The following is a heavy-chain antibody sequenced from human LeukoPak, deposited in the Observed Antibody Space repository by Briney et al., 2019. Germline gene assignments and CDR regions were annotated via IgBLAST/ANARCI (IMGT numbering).Heavy chain of an antibody. V-gene: IGHV3-48*02. CDR3: ARDAYDTSAYYYFDY. Sequence: GGSLRLSCAVSGXTFSSCDMNWVRQAPGKGLEWVSYITGSSSTIYYADSVKGRFTISRDNAKNSLYLQMNSLRDEDTAVYYCARDAYDTSAYYYFDYWGQGTLVTVSS. CDR2: ITGSSSTI. J-gene: IGHJ4*02. CDR1: GXTFSSCD. D-gene: IGHD3-22*01.